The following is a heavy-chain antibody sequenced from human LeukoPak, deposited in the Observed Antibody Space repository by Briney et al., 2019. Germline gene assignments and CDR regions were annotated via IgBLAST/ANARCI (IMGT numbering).Heavy chain of an antibody. J-gene: IGHJ4*02. Sequence: GGSLRLSCAASGFTFSSYAMSWVRQAPGKGLEWVSAISGSGGSTYYADSVKGRFTISRDNSMNTLYLQMNSLRAEDTAVYYCAKGHQKNDFWSGYYTVDYWGQGTLVTVSS. CDR1: GFTFSSYA. D-gene: IGHD3-3*01. CDR3: AKGHQKNDFWSGYYTVDY. V-gene: IGHV3-23*01. CDR2: ISGSGGST.